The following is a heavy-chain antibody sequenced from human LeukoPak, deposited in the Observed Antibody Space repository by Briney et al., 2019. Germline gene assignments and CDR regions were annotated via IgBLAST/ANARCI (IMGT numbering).Heavy chain of an antibody. CDR3: AKVGLGGSYRFDY. Sequence: SETLSLTCTVAGRSMGSSSYYWGWLRQPPGKGLEWIGSIYYSGSTYYNPSLKSRVTISVDTSKNQFSLKLSSVTAADTAVYYWAKVGLGGSYRFDYWRQGTLVTVSS. CDR1: GRSMGSSSYY. V-gene: IGHV4-39*07. D-gene: IGHD1-26*01. CDR2: IYYSGST. J-gene: IGHJ4*02.